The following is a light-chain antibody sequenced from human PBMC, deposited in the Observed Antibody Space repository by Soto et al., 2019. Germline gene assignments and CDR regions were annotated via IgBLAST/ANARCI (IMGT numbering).Light chain of an antibody. V-gene: IGLV1-44*01. Sequence: QAVVTQPPSASATPGQRVTISCSGSSSNIGGNTVNWYQQFPGTTPKLLIFSDIQRPSGVPDRFSGSKSGTSVFLAISGLQSEDEADYYCVAWDDSLNGWVFGGGTKLTVL. CDR3: VAWDDSLNGWV. CDR2: SDI. CDR1: SSNIGGNT. J-gene: IGLJ3*02.